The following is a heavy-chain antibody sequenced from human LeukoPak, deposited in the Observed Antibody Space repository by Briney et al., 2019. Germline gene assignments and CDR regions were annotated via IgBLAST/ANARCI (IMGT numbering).Heavy chain of an antibody. CDR1: GYTFTGYY. J-gene: IGHJ4*02. Sequence: ASVKVSCKASGYTFTGYYMHWVRQAPGQGLEWMGWINPNSGGTNYAQKFQGRVTMTRDTSISTAYMELSRLRSDDTAVYYCARVHLTYYHDTSALDYWGQGTLVTVSS. D-gene: IGHD3-22*01. CDR3: ARVHLTYYHDTSALDY. CDR2: INPNSGGT. V-gene: IGHV1-2*02.